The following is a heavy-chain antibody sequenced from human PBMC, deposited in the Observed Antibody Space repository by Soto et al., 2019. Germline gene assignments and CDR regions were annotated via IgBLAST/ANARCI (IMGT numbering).Heavy chain of an antibody. CDR2: ISGSGAST. CDR3: AKEYCASTSCNFDH. V-gene: IGHV3-23*01. D-gene: IGHD2-2*01. J-gene: IGHJ4*02. CDR1: GFTFSNYA. Sequence: EVQLLESGGGLVQPGGSLRLSCAASGFTFSNYAMSWVRQAPGKGLEWVSAISGSGASTYYADSVKGRFTISRDNSKNTLYLQMNSLRAEDTGVYYCAKEYCASTSCNFDHWGQGTLVTVSS.